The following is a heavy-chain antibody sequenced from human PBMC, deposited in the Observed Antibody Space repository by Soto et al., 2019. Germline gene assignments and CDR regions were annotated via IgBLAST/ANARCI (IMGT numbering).Heavy chain of an antibody. CDR3: ARHLFNPPDYYYMDV. V-gene: IGHV5-51*01. Sequence: TRYWIGWVRQMPGKGLEWMGIIYPGDSDTRYSPSFQGQVTISADKSISTAYLQWSSLKASDTAMYYCARHLFNPPDYYYMDVWGKGTTVTVSS. D-gene: IGHD3-10*01. CDR1: TRYW. CDR2: IYPGDSDT. J-gene: IGHJ6*03.